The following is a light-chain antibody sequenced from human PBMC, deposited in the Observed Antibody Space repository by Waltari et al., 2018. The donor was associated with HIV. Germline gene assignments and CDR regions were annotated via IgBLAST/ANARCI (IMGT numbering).Light chain of an antibody. J-gene: IGKJ4*01. CDR3: QQSGSWPLT. CDR2: DAS. CDR1: QSVSSSY. V-gene: IGKV3D-20*02. Sequence: EIVLTQSPGTLSLSPGERATLSCRASQSVSSSYLAWYQQKPGQAPSLLIYDASNRATGIPARFSGSGSGTDFTLTISSLQPEDFAVYYCQQSGSWPLTFGGGTRVEIK.